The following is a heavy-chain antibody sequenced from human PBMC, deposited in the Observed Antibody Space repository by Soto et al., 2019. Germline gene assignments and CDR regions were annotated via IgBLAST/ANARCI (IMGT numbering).Heavy chain of an antibody. V-gene: IGHV1-18*01. CDR1: GYTFIIYG. Sequence: HVQLVQSGAEVKKPGASLKVSCKASGYTFIIYGVSWVRQAPGQGLEWLGWISPYNGNTNYAQKFQGRITMTTDTSTSTVYMDLRSLRTDDTAVYYCARDQTKWLTEAFEIWCQGTMVVFSS. J-gene: IGHJ3*02. D-gene: IGHD5-12*01. CDR2: ISPYNGNT. CDR3: ARDQTKWLTEAFEI.